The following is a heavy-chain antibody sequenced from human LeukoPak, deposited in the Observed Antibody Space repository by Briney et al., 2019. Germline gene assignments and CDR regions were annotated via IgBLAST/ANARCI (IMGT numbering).Heavy chain of an antibody. CDR1: GFTFSGSA. D-gene: IGHD3-22*01. V-gene: IGHV3-73*01. Sequence: GGSLRLSCAASGFTFSGSAMHWVRQASGKGLEWVGRIRSKANSYATAYAASVKGRFTISRDDSKNTAYLQVNSLKTEDTAVYYCTRLDPNYYDSSGEIDYWGQGTLVTVSS. J-gene: IGHJ4*02. CDR2: IRSKANSYAT. CDR3: TRLDPNYYDSSGEIDY.